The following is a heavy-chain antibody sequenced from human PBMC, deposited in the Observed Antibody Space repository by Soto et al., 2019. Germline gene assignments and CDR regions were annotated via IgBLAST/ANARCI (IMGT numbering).Heavy chain of an antibody. CDR1: GYTFTSYG. Sequence: QVQLVQSGAEVKKPGASVKVSCKASGYTFTSYGISWVRQAPGQGLEWMGWISAYNGNTNYAQKLQGRVTMTTDTATSTAYMELRSLRSADTAVYYCARSRGPRGYSYGGGYWGQGTLVTVSS. D-gene: IGHD5-18*01. CDR2: ISAYNGNT. V-gene: IGHV1-18*01. CDR3: ARSRGPRGYSYGGGY. J-gene: IGHJ4*02.